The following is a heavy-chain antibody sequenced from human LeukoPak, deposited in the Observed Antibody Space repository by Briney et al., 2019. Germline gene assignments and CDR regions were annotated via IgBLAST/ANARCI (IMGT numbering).Heavy chain of an antibody. D-gene: IGHD2-15*01. CDR1: GLTYNNYA. CDR2: IGSSGGGT. V-gene: IGHV3-23*01. Sequence: GGSLRLSCEASGLTYNNYAMHWVRQSSGKGLEWVSGIGSSGGGTYYADSVKGRFTISRDTSKDTVYLQMDSLRAEDTAIYYCAKIHQNRVVVGAKGAFDIWGQGTVVTVSS. J-gene: IGHJ3*02. CDR3: AKIHQNRVVVGAKGAFDI.